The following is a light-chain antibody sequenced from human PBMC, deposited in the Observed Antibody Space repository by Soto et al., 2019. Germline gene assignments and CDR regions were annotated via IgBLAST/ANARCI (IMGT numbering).Light chain of an antibody. J-gene: IGLJ1*01. V-gene: IGLV2-14*02. Sequence: QSVLAQPASVSGSPGQSITISCTGTTRDVGTYNLVSWYQQYPDKAPKLILFEVTKRPSGISNRFSGSKSGNTASLTIFGLQPEDEADYFCCSFTNIKTVVFGGGTKVTVL. CDR2: EVT. CDR3: CSFTNIKTVV. CDR1: TRDVGTYNL.